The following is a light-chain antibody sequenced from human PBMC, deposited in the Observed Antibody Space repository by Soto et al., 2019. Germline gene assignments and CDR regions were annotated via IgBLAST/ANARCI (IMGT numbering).Light chain of an antibody. CDR2: DNN. CDR1: SFNIGNSY. J-gene: IGLJ7*01. V-gene: IGLV1-51*01. CDR3: GTWDSSLSAAV. Sequence: QSVLTQPPSVSAAPGQKVTISCSGSSFNIGNSYVSWYQQLPGTAPKLLIYDNNKRPSGIPHRFSGSKSGTSATLGITGLQTGDEADYYCGTWDSSLSAAVFGGGTQLTVL.